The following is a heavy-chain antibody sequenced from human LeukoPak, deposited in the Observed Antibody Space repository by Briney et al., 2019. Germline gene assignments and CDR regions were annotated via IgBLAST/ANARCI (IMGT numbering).Heavy chain of an antibody. Sequence: GGSLRLSCAASGFTFSSYSMNWVRQAPGKGLEWVSSISSSSSYIYYADSVKGRFTISRDNAKNSLYLQMNSLRAEDTAVYYCAGRASPRRITPAGNLPKFSYGMDVWGRGTTVTVSS. CDR2: ISSSSSYI. CDR3: AGRASPRRITPAGNLPKFSYGMDV. J-gene: IGHJ6*02. V-gene: IGHV3-21*01. D-gene: IGHD6-13*01. CDR1: GFTFSSYS.